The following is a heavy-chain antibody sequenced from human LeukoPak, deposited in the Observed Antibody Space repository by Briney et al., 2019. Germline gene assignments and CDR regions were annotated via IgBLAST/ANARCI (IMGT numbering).Heavy chain of an antibody. V-gene: IGHV4-34*01. D-gene: IGHD3-9*01. CDR3: ARRPAPFDWLLFAFDL. Sequence: PSETLSLTCAVYGGSFSGYYWSWIRQPPGKGLEWIGDISHSGSTNYNPSLKSRVTISVDTSKNQFSLKLSSVTAADTAVYYCARRPAPFDWLLFAFDLWGQGTKVTVSS. J-gene: IGHJ3*01. CDR1: GGSFSGYY. CDR2: ISHSGST.